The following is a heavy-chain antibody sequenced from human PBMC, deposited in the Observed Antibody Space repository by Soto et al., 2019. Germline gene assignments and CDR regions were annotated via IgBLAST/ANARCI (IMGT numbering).Heavy chain of an antibody. V-gene: IGHV3-23*01. CDR3: AKRGSSWYY. CDR1: GFTFSSYA. J-gene: IGHJ4*02. D-gene: IGHD6-13*01. Sequence: GESLKISCAASGFTFSSYAMSWVRQAPGKGLEWVSAISGSGGSTYYADSVKGRFTISRDNSKNTLYLQMNSLRAEDTAVYYCAKRGSSWYYWGQGTLVTVSS. CDR2: ISGSGGST.